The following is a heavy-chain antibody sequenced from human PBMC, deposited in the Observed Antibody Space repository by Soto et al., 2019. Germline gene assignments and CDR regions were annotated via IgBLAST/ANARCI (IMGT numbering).Heavy chain of an antibody. V-gene: IGHV1-8*01. D-gene: IGHD3-10*01. CDR1: GYTFTSYD. CDR2: MNPYNGNT. CDR3: ERGPGDHGYFDY. J-gene: IGHJ4*02. Sequence: QVQLVQSGAEVKKPGASVKVSCRAAGYTFTSYDINWVRQAPGQGLEWMGWMNPYNGNTGYAQNFQCRVNMTKNTSISTAYMELSILRSEDTAVYYCERGPGDHGYFDYLGQGALVTVSS.